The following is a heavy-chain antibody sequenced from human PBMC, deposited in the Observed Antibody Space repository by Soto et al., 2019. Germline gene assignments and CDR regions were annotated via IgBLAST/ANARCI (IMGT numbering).Heavy chain of an antibody. Sequence: QVQLVESGGGVVQPGRSLRLSCAASGFTFSSYGMHWVRQAPGKGLEWVAVIWYDGSNKYYADSVKGRFTISRDNSKNTLYLQMNSLRAEDTAVYYCARGGYDINQYYYYYGMDVWGQGTTVTVSS. J-gene: IGHJ6*02. CDR1: GFTFSSYG. V-gene: IGHV3-33*01. D-gene: IGHD3-9*01. CDR2: IWYDGSNK. CDR3: ARGGYDINQYYYYYGMDV.